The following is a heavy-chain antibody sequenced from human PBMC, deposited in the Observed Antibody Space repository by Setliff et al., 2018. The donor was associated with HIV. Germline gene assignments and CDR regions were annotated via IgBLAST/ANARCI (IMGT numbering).Heavy chain of an antibody. D-gene: IGHD2-2*01. CDR3: ARAALRYCTSTSCPRADAFDI. J-gene: IGHJ3*02. V-gene: IGHV3-11*01. CDR2: ISTSSATK. CDR1: GFTFSDYY. Sequence: GGSLRLSCVASGFTFSDYYMIWIRQAPGQGLEWVSYISTSSATKYYADSVKGRFTISRDNAKNSLYLQMNSVRADDTAVYYCARAALRYCTSTSCPRADAFDIWGQGTMVTVSS.